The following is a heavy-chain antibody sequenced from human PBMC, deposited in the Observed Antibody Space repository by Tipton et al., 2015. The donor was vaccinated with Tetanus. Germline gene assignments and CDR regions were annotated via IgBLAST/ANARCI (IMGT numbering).Heavy chain of an antibody. J-gene: IGHJ6*02. V-gene: IGHV4-61*08. CDR2: VSYSGRT. D-gene: IGHD3-10*01. CDR1: GGSVRSGDYS. Sequence: TLSLTCTVSGGSVRSGDYSWNWIRQPPGKGLEWLAYVSYSGRTNSNYSLKSRISISQDTSKNQFSLKLTSVTAADTAVYYCARGDYYGSGTYDVWGQGTTVTVPS. CDR3: ARGDYYGSGTYDV.